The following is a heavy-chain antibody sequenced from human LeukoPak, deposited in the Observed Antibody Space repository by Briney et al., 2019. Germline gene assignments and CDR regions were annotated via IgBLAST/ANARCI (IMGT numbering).Heavy chain of an antibody. CDR3: TRGLLPRYDY. V-gene: IGHV3-49*04. CDR1: GFNFGEYA. Sequence: GGSLGLSCKTSGFNFGEYAMTWVRQAPGKGLEWVGFIRTKTYGGTAEYAASVKGRFSISRDDSQTIFYLQMNSLITDDTAVYYCTRGLLPRYDYWGQGTLVAVSS. CDR2: IRTKTYGGTA. J-gene: IGHJ4*02. D-gene: IGHD3-9*01.